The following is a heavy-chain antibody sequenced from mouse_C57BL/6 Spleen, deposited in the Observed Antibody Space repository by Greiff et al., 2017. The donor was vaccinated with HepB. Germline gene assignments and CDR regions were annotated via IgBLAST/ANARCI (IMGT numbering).Heavy chain of an antibody. CDR1: GYTFTNYW. CDR2: IYPGGGYT. Sequence: QVQLQQSGAELVRPGTSVKMSCKASGYTFTNYWIGWAKQRPGHGLEWIGDIYPGGGYTNYNEKFKGKATLTADKSSSTAYLQFSSLTSEDSAIYYCARSHGSRDWYFDVWGTGTTVTVSS. CDR3: ARSHGSRDWYFDV. J-gene: IGHJ1*03. V-gene: IGHV1-63*01. D-gene: IGHD1-1*01.